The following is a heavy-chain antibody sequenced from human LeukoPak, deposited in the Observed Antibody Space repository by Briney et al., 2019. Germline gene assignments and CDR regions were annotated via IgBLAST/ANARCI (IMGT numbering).Heavy chain of an antibody. CDR3: ARLHGSGSYYSRTVDY. CDR2: INHSGST. CDR1: GGSFRGYY. D-gene: IGHD3-10*01. J-gene: IGHJ4*02. V-gene: IGHV4-34*01. Sequence: SETLSLTCAVYGGSFRGYYWNWIRQPPGKGLEWIGEINHSGSTNYNPSLKSRVTISVDTSKNQFSLKVPSVTAADTAVYYCARLHGSGSYYSRTVDYWGQGTPVTVSS.